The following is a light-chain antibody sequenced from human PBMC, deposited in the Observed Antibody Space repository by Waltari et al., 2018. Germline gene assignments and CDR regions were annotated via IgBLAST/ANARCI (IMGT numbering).Light chain of an antibody. J-gene: IGLJ2*01. Sequence: QSVLTQPPSASGTPGQRVTISCSGSSSNIGSHTVHWYQQLPGAAPKLLVYNNNQRPSGVPDRFSGSKSGTSASLAISGLQSEEEADYYWAAWDDSLNGVVFGGGTKLTVL. V-gene: IGLV1-44*01. CDR2: NNN. CDR3: AAWDDSLNGVV. CDR1: SSNIGSHT.